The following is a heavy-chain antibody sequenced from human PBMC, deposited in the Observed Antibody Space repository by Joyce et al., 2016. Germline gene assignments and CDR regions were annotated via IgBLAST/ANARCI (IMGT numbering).Heavy chain of an antibody. CDR1: GFTFSSYW. D-gene: IGHD3-10*01. Sequence: EVQLVESGGGLVQPGGSQRLPCVASGFTFSSYWMSWFRQAPGKGLEWVATIKPDGSEKFYVDSVKGRFTISRDNANDSLSLQMNSLRAEDTAVYYCARAFGDYWGQGVLVTVSS. CDR2: IKPDGSEK. J-gene: IGHJ4*02. V-gene: IGHV3-7*04. CDR3: ARAFGDY.